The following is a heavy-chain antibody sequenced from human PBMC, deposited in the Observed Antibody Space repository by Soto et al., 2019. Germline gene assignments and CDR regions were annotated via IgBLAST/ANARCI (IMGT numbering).Heavy chain of an antibody. D-gene: IGHD3-10*01. CDR2: IYYSGST. J-gene: IGHJ4*02. V-gene: IGHV4-39*01. Sequence: SETLSLTCTVSGGSISSSSYYWGWIRQPPGKGLEWIGSIYYSGSTYYNPSLKSRVTISVDTSKNQFSLKLSSVTAADTAIYYCAGGYYDSATYYKSKTFDYWGQGTLVT. CDR1: GGSISSSSYY. CDR3: AGGYYDSATYYKSKTFDY.